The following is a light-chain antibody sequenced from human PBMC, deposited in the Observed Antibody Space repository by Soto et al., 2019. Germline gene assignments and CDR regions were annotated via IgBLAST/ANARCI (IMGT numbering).Light chain of an antibody. CDR3: KQRSNWPIT. J-gene: IGKJ5*01. Sequence: EIVLTQSPATLSLSPGESATLSCRASPSVSTYLAWYQQKPGQAPRLLIYDASNRATGIPARFSGSGSGTDFTLTISSLEPEDFAVYYCKQRSNWPITFGQGTPLELK. CDR1: PSVSTY. V-gene: IGKV3-11*01. CDR2: DAS.